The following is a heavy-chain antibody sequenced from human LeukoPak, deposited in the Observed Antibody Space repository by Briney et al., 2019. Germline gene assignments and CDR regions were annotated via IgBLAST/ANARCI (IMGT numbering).Heavy chain of an antibody. Sequence: PGGSLRLSCAASGFTFSSYTMHWVRQAPGKGLEWVAVISYAGVDKLYADSVKGRFTVSRDNSKNTLSLQMNSLRGEDTAVYYCAKKACGGDCYGLFDPWGQGTLVSVSS. J-gene: IGHJ5*02. V-gene: IGHV3-30*18. D-gene: IGHD2-21*02. CDR1: GFTFSSYT. CDR2: ISYAGVDK. CDR3: AKKACGGDCYGLFDP.